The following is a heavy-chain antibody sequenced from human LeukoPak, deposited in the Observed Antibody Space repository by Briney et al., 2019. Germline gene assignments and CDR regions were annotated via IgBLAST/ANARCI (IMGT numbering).Heavy chain of an antibody. CDR1: GGSISSHY. CDR2: IYYSRST. CDR3: ARKAESEDRPGGYSYGYLDP. Sequence: SETLSLTCTVSGGSISSHYWSWIRQPSGKGLEWIGYIYYSRSTNYNPSLKSRVTISVDTSKNQFSLKLSSVTAADTAVYYCARKAESEDRPGGYSYGYLDPWGQGTLVTVSS. J-gene: IGHJ5*02. D-gene: IGHD5-18*01. V-gene: IGHV4-59*11.